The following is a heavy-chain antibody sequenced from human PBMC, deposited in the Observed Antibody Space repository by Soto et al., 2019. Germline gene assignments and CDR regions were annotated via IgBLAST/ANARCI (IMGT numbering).Heavy chain of an antibody. Sequence: QVQLVQSGAEMKKPGSSVKVSCQSSGGTFNTYAMNWARQAPGQGPEWMGWISAYNGNTNYAQKLQGRVTMTTDTSTSTAYMELRSLRSDDTAVYYCARDQPQYYYDSSGYFDYWGQGTLVTVSS. V-gene: IGHV1-18*01. D-gene: IGHD3-22*01. CDR1: GGTFNTYA. CDR3: ARDQPQYYYDSSGYFDY. J-gene: IGHJ4*02. CDR2: ISAYNGNT.